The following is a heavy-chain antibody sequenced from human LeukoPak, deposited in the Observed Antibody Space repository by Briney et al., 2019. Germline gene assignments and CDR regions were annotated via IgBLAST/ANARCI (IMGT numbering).Heavy chain of an antibody. J-gene: IGHJ4*02. Sequence: GGSLRLSCAASGFTFSRSAMTWVRQTPGKGLDWVSSISSSGNTYYADSVKGRFTISRDNSKNMLYLQMNSLRAEDTAVYYCVKGRISEDGLDFWGQGTLITVSS. V-gene: IGHV3-23*01. CDR3: VKGRISEDGLDF. D-gene: IGHD6-13*01. CDR2: ISSSGNT. CDR1: GFTFSRSA.